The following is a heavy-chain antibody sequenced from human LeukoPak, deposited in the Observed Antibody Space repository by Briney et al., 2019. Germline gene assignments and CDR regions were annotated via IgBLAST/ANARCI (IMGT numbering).Heavy chain of an antibody. CDR1: GYSFTSYW. CDR2: IYPGDSDT. D-gene: IGHD1-14*01. CDR3: ARHLSQPRDYYYMDV. Sequence: GESLKISCKGSGYSFTSYWIGWVRQMPGKGLEWMGIIYPGDSDTRYSPSFQGQVTISADKSISTAYLQWSSLKASDTAMYYCARHLSQPRDYYYMDVWGKGATVTVSS. J-gene: IGHJ6*03. V-gene: IGHV5-51*01.